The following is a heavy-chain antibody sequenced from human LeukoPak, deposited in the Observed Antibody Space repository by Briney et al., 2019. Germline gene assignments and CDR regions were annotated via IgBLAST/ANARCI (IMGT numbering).Heavy chain of an antibody. D-gene: IGHD3-3*01. V-gene: IGHV4-4*07. CDR1: GGSISSYY. Sequence: SETLSLTCTVSGGSISSYYWSWIRQPAGKGLEWIGRIYTSGSTNYNPSLKSRVTMSVDTSKNQFSLKLSSVTAADTAVYYCARDPFWSGCYTDYYYYMDVWGKGTTVTVSS. J-gene: IGHJ6*03. CDR3: ARDPFWSGCYTDYYYYMDV. CDR2: IYTSGST.